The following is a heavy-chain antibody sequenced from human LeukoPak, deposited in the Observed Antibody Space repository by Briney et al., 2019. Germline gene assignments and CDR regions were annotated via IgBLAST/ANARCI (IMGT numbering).Heavy chain of an antibody. J-gene: IGHJ4*02. CDR3: ARDYVYAFDY. Sequence: GGSLRLSCAASGFSFSSYSINWVRQAPGKGLEWVSYISGDGNAKHYTDSVKGRFTISRDNAKNALYLQMNSLRVEDTAVYFCARDYVYAFDYWGQGTQVTASS. CDR1: GFSFSSYS. V-gene: IGHV3-48*01. D-gene: IGHD2/OR15-2a*01. CDR2: ISGDGNAK.